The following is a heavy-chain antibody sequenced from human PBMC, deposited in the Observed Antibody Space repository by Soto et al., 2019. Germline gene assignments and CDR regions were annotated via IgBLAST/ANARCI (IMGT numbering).Heavy chain of an antibody. V-gene: IGHV3-15*01. CDR1: GFTFSNAW. Sequence: EVQLVESGGGLVKPGGSLRLSCAASGFTFSNAWMSWVRQAPGKGLEWVGRIKSKTDGGTTDYAAPVKGRFTISRDDSKNTLYLQMNSLKTEDTAVYYCTSQVGTSPLHLGGDDGMDVWGQGTTFTVSS. CDR3: TSQVGTSPLHLGGDDGMDV. CDR2: IKSKTDGGTT. J-gene: IGHJ6*02. D-gene: IGHD2-2*01.